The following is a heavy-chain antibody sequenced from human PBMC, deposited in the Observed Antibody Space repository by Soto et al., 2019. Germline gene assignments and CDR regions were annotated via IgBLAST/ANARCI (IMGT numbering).Heavy chain of an antibody. D-gene: IGHD5-18*01. V-gene: IGHV1-18*01. CDR2: INAYNGNT. Sequence: QVQLVQSGAEVKKPGASVKVSCKASGYTFTSYGISWVRQAPGQGLEWMGWINAYNGNTNYAQKLQGRVTKTTDTCTSTANMALRGLRADETDVNDCARGDVDTAMGGFDYWGQGTLVTVSS. CDR3: ARGDVDTAMGGFDY. J-gene: IGHJ4*02. CDR1: GYTFTSYG.